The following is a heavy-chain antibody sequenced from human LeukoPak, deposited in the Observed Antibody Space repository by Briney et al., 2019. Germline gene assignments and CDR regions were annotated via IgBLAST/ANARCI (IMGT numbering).Heavy chain of an antibody. CDR2: ISAYNGNT. J-gene: IGHJ6*02. CDR3: ARDLLRRRSLSDYYYYGMDV. Sequence: ASVKVSCKASGYTFTSYGISWVRQAPGQGLEWMGWISAYNGNTNYAQKLQGRVTMTTDTSTSTAYMELRSLRSDDTAVYYCARDLLRRRSLSDYYYYGMDVWGRGTTVTVSS. D-gene: IGHD2-15*01. CDR1: GYTFTSYG. V-gene: IGHV1-18*01.